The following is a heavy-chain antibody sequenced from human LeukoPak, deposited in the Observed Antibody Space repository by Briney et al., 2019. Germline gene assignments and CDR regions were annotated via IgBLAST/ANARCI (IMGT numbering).Heavy chain of an antibody. CDR2: ISAYNGNT. Sequence: ASVKVSCKASGYTFTSYGISWVRQAPGQGLEWMGWISAYNGNTNYAQKFQGRVTMTRDTSTSTVYMELSSLRSEDTAVYYCARVYSDDHTDYWGQGTLVTVSS. D-gene: IGHD3-9*01. CDR1: GYTFTSYG. J-gene: IGHJ4*02. V-gene: IGHV1-18*01. CDR3: ARVYSDDHTDY.